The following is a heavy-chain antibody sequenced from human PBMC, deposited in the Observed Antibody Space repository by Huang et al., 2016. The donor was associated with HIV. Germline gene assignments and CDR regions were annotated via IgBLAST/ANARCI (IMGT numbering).Heavy chain of an antibody. J-gene: IGHJ5*02. V-gene: IGHV1-69*18. CDR3: ARETSGGALVDP. D-gene: IGHD1-26*01. CDR1: GYSVSSHF. CDR2: LIPMFGKV. Sequence: QVQLVQSGAEMKKPGSSVKVSCSSSGYSVSSHFITWVRQAPGKGPEWIGRLIPMFGKVDYAQNLQGRVTITADESTSTAYLTLGGLRSEDTAVYYCARETSGGALVDPWGQGTLVTVSS.